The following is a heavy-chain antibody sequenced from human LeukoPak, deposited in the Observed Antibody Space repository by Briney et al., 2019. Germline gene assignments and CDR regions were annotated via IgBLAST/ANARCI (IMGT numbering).Heavy chain of an antibody. CDR3: ARVGGVVDGSGYRKRRGANDY. D-gene: IGHD3-22*01. V-gene: IGHV3-9*01. CDR2: ISWNSGSI. CDR1: GFTFDDYA. J-gene: IGHJ4*02. Sequence: GGSLRLSCAASGFTFDDYAMHWVRQAPGKGLEWVSGISWNSGSIGYADSVKGRFTISRDNAKNSLYLQMNSLRAEDTAVYYCARVGGVVDGSGYRKRRGANDYWGQGTLVTVSS.